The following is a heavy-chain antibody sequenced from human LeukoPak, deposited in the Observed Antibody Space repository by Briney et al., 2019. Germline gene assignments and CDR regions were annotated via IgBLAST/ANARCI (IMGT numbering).Heavy chain of an antibody. J-gene: IGHJ6*03. CDR1: GGSFSGYY. D-gene: IGHD5-12*01. CDR2: INHSGST. Sequence: PSETLSLTCAVYGGSFSGYYWSWIRQPPGKGLEWIGEINHSGSTNYNPSLKSRVTISVDTSKNQFSLKLSSVTAADTAVYYCARVVYSGYDFWGAMDVWGKGTTVTVSS. CDR3: ARVVYSGYDFWGAMDV. V-gene: IGHV4-34*01.